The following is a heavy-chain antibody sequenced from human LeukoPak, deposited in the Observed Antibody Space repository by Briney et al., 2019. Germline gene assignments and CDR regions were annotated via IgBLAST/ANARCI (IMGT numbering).Heavy chain of an antibody. J-gene: IGHJ3*02. CDR3: ARDLPNVVSGRIAMIIVAADAFDI. Sequence: SVKVSCKASGGTFSSYAISWVRQAPGQGLEWMGGIIPIFGTANYAQKFQGRVTITADESTSTAYMELSSLRSEDTAVYYCARDLPNVVSGRIAMIIVAADAFDIWGQGTMFPVSS. D-gene: IGHD3-22*01. CDR1: GGTFSSYA. CDR2: IIPIFGTA. V-gene: IGHV1-69*01.